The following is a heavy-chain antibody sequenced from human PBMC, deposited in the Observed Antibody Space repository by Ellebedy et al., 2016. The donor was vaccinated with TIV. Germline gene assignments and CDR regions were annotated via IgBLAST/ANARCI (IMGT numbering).Heavy chain of an antibody. J-gene: IGHJ4*02. CDR1: GFTFSSAW. CDR2: IKSNTDGGTT. CDR3: TTDSRATIY. Sequence: GESLKISCAGPGFTFSSAWMSWVRQAPGKGLEWLGRIKSNTDGGTTDYDAPMKGRFIISRDDSKNTLYLQMNSLKTEDTAVYYCTTDSRATIYWGQGILVTVSS. V-gene: IGHV3-15*01. D-gene: IGHD5-12*01.